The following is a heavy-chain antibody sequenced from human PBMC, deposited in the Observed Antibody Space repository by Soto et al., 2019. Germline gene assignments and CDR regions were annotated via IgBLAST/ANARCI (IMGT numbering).Heavy chain of an antibody. CDR3: VREHWLVSGNYYYGLDV. D-gene: IGHD6-19*01. CDR1: GDGSSSNTAA. Sequence: SQTLTLTGTISGDGSSSNTAAWNWIRQSSSRGLEWLGRTYYRSKWYNDYAVSVKSRITINPDTSKNQFSLQLNSVTPEDTAVYHCVREHWLVSGNYYYGLDVWGQGTTVTVSS. CDR2: TYYRSKWYN. V-gene: IGHV6-1*01. J-gene: IGHJ6*02.